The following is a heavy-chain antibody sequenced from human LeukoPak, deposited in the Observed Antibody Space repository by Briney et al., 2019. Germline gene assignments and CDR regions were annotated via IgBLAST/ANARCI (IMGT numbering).Heavy chain of an antibody. Sequence: SETLSLTCTVSGGSISSGSYYWRWIRQPAGKGLEWIGRIYTSGSTNYNPSLKSRVTISVDTSKNQFSLKLSSVTAADTAVYYCARDTMVRGAFDYWGQGTLVTVSS. CDR3: ARDTMVRGAFDY. J-gene: IGHJ4*02. CDR1: GGSISSGSYY. D-gene: IGHD3-10*01. CDR2: IYTSGST. V-gene: IGHV4-61*02.